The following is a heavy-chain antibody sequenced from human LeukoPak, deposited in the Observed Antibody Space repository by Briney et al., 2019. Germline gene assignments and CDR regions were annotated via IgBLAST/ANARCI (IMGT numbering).Heavy chain of an antibody. V-gene: IGHV3-30*02. Sequence: PGGSLRLSCAASGFTFSSYGMHWVRQAPGKGLEWVAFIRYDGSNKYYADSVKGRFTISRDNSKNTLYLQMNSLRAEDTAVYYCAKGPAAMVTAFDYWGQGTLVTVSS. D-gene: IGHD5-18*01. CDR1: GFTFSSYG. J-gene: IGHJ4*02. CDR2: IRYDGSNK. CDR3: AKGPAAMVTAFDY.